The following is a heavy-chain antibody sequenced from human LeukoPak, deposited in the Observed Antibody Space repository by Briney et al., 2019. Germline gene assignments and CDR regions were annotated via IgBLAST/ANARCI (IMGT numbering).Heavy chain of an antibody. Sequence: SETLSLTCTVSGGSISSSSYYWGWIRQPPGKGLEWIGSINYSGSTYYNPSLKSRVTISVDTSKNQFSLKLSSVTTADTAVYYCARQNSNYGGQFDYWGQGTLVTVSS. J-gene: IGHJ4*02. CDR1: GGSISSSSYY. CDR3: ARQNSNYGGQFDY. V-gene: IGHV4-39*01. D-gene: IGHD4-11*01. CDR2: INYSGST.